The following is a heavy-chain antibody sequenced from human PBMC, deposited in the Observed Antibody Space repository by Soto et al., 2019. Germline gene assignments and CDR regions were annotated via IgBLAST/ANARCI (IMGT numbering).Heavy chain of an antibody. Sequence: QVQLQESGPGLVKPSQTLSLTCTVSGGSISSGDYYWSWIRQSPGKGLEWIGHIYDRGSTYSNPSLNSGVFILVDTSKNQFSLNLNSVTAADTAVYYCARGLSGDKVDYWGRGTLVTVSS. CDR2: IYDRGST. V-gene: IGHV4-30-4*01. CDR1: GGSISSGDYY. D-gene: IGHD7-27*01. J-gene: IGHJ4*02. CDR3: ARGLSGDKVDY.